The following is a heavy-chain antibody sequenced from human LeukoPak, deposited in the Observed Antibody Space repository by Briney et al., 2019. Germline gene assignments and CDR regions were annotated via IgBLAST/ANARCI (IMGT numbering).Heavy chain of an antibody. D-gene: IGHD3-22*01. J-gene: IGHJ4*02. V-gene: IGHV4-39*01. CDR2: TYYSGTT. Sequence: KASETLSLTCTVSGGSISSSFYYWGWLRQPPGKGLEWIGSTYYSGTTYYKPSLKSRVSVSVDTSKNQLSLNLTSVTAADTALYYCARHGYYYYTSGYFGYWGQGILVTVSS. CDR3: ARHGYYYYTSGYFGY. CDR1: GGSISSSFYY.